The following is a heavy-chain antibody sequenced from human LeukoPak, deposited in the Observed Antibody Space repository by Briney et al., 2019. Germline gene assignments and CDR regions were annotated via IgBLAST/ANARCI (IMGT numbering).Heavy chain of an antibody. D-gene: IGHD1-26*01. Sequence: GGSLRLSCAASGFTFSTYSMNWVRQTPGKGLEWVSYISSSSSTIYYADSVKGRFTIFRDNSKNTLYLQMNSLRAEDTAVYYCARGVTSRGVPFDYWGQGTLVTVSS. CDR2: ISSSSSTI. CDR1: GFTFSTYS. CDR3: ARGVTSRGVPFDY. J-gene: IGHJ4*02. V-gene: IGHV3-48*01.